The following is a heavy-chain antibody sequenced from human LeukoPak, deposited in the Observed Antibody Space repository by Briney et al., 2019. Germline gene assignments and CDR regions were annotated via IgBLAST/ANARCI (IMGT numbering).Heavy chain of an antibody. D-gene: IGHD3-16*01. J-gene: IGHJ4*02. CDR2: IGTAGET. CDR1: GFTFSSSD. V-gene: IGHV3-13*04. Sequence: GGSLRLSCAASGFTFSSSDMHWVRHGTGKGLEWVSAIGTAGETYYGGSVKGRFIISRDTGKNSLYLQMNSLRAGDTAVYYCARVDNSAYSDWGQGTLVTVSS. CDR3: ARVDNSAYSD.